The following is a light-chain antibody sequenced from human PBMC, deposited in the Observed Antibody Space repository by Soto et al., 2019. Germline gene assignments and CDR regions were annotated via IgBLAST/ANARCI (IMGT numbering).Light chain of an antibody. Sequence: SYELTQPPSVSVSPGQTASITCSGDKLGDKYVDWFQQRPGQSPILVIYQDVKRPSGIPERFSGSNSGTTATLTISGTQATDEADYYCQTWDSSKVVFGGGTKVTVL. CDR3: QTWDSSKVV. J-gene: IGLJ2*01. CDR2: QDV. V-gene: IGLV3-1*01. CDR1: KLGDKY.